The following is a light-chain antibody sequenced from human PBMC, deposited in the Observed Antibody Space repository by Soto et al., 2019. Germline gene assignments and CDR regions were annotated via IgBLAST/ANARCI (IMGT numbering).Light chain of an antibody. J-gene: IGKJ1*01. CDR3: QQRNNWPWT. Sequence: ENVLTQSPVTLSLSPGERATLSCRASQSISVYLAWYQQKPGQAPRLLIYDGSNRATGIPARFSGSGSGTDFTLTISSLEAEDFAFYYCQQRNNWPWTFGQGTKVEIK. V-gene: IGKV3-11*01. CDR1: QSISVY. CDR2: DGS.